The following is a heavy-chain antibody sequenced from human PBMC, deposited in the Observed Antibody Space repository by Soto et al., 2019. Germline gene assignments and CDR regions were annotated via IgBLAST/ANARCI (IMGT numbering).Heavy chain of an antibody. CDR1: GFTFSSDW. CDR3: ARGPRVWYGFDY. J-gene: IGHJ4*02. Sequence: EVQLVESGGGLVQPGGSLRLSCTAYGFTFSSDWMHWVRQAPGKGPVWVSRMNGDGSMTNYADLVKGRFAISRENAKNLRYLQMYSLSDEDTAVYYCARGPRVWYGFDYRGRGTLVTVSS. CDR2: MNGDGSMT. V-gene: IGHV3-74*01. D-gene: IGHD6-13*01.